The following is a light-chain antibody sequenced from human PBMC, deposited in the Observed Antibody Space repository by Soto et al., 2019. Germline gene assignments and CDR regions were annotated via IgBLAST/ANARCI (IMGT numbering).Light chain of an antibody. CDR2: DAS. V-gene: IGKV3-11*01. Sequence: EIVLTQSPATLSLSPGERATLSCRASQSVGTYLAWYQQKPGQAPRRLIYDASNRATGIPARFSGSGSGTDFTLTISSLEPEDFAVYYCQRRTSWPPLTFGGGTKVEIK. J-gene: IGKJ4*01. CDR1: QSVGTY. CDR3: QRRTSWPPLT.